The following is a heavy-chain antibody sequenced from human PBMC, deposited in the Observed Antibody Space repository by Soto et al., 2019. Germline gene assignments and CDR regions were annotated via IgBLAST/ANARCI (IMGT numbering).Heavy chain of an antibody. Sequence: QLQLQESGPGLVKPSETLSLTCTVSGGSISSISYYWGWIRQPPGKGLEWIGSIYYSGSTYYNPSLKSRVTISVDTSKNQFSLKLSSVTAADTAVYYCARLPLLYDSNSPSSCFDYWGQGTLVTVSS. CDR3: ARLPLLYDSNSPSSCFDY. J-gene: IGHJ4*02. CDR1: GGSISSISYY. D-gene: IGHD3-16*01. V-gene: IGHV4-39*01. CDR2: IYYSGST.